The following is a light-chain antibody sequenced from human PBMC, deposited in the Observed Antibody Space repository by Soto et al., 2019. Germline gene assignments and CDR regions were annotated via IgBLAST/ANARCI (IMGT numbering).Light chain of an antibody. CDR2: ENN. J-gene: IGLJ1*01. CDR1: SSNIGNNY. CDR3: GTWDSSLSAYV. Sequence: SGLTERRVGSECPGQKVTIYCSGSSSNIGNNYVSWYQQLPGTAPKLLIYENNKRPSGIPDRFSGSKSGTSATLGITGLQTGDEADYYCGTWDSSLSAYVFATGTNVTVL. V-gene: IGLV1-51*02.